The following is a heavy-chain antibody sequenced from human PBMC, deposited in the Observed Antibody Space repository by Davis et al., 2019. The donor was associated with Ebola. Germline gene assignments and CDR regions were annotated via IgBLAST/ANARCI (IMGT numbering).Heavy chain of an antibody. CDR1: VITFSSYA. CDR3: AEEWGDGSSWYARGYFDY. J-gene: IGHJ4*02. Sequence: PGGSLRLSCTDSVITFSSYAMTWVRQAPGKGLEWVSAISGSGGSTYYADSVKGRFTVSRDNSRNTLYLQMNSLRAEDTAVYYCAEEWGDGSSWYARGYFDYWGQGTLVTVSS. D-gene: IGHD6-13*01. V-gene: IGHV3-23*01. CDR2: ISGSGGST.